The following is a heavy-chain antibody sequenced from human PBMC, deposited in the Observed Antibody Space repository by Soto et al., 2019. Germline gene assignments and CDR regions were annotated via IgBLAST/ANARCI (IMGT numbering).Heavy chain of an antibody. D-gene: IGHD3-10*01. J-gene: IGHJ3*02. Sequence: GGSLRLSCAASGFTFSSYSMNWVRQAPGKGLEWVSSISSSSSYIYYADSVKGRFTISRDNAKNSLYLQMNSLRAEDTAVYYCARGQTRDAFDIWGQGTMVTVSS. CDR3: ARGQTRDAFDI. CDR2: ISSSSSYI. CDR1: GFTFSSYS. V-gene: IGHV3-21*01.